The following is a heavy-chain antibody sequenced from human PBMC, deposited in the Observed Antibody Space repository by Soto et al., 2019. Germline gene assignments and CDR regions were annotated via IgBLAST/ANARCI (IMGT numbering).Heavy chain of an antibody. J-gene: IGHJ6*02. CDR3: VKGNYGGNSMHYYYYGMDV. D-gene: IGHD4-17*01. V-gene: IGHV3-64D*08. CDR1: GFTFSSYA. CDR2: ISSNGGST. Sequence: GGSLRLSCSASGFTFSSYAMHWVRQAPGKGLEYVSAISSNGGSTYYADSVKGRFTISRDNSKNTLYLQMSSLRAEDTAVYYCVKGNYGGNSMHYYYYGMDVWGQGTTVTVSS.